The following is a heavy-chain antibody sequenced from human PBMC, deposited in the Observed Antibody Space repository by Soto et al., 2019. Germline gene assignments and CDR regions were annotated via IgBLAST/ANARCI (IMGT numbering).Heavy chain of an antibody. CDR1: GFTFGDYA. Sequence: PGGSLRLSCTASGFTFGDYAMSWFRQAPGKGLEWVGFIRSKTFGGTTEYAASVKGTFTISRDDSKSIAYLQMNSLKTEDTAVYYCAREMLIGDYGVSFDYWGQGTLVTVSS. D-gene: IGHD4-17*01. CDR3: AREMLIGDYGVSFDY. J-gene: IGHJ4*02. CDR2: IRSKTFGGTT. V-gene: IGHV3-49*03.